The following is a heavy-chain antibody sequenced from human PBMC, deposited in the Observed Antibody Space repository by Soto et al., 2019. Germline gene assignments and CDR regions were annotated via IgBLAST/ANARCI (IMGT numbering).Heavy chain of an antibody. J-gene: IGHJ6*03. V-gene: IGHV3-21*01. CDR2: ISSSSSYI. D-gene: IGHD6-13*01. CDR1: GFTFSSYS. Sequence: EVQLVESGGGLVKPGGSLRLSCAASGFTFSSYSMNWVRQAPGKGLEWVSSISSSSSYIYYADSVKGRFTISRDNAKNSLYLQMNSLGAEDTAVYYCAGDGRRGAAAGDYYYYMDVWDKGTTVTVSS. CDR3: AGDGRRGAAAGDYYYYMDV.